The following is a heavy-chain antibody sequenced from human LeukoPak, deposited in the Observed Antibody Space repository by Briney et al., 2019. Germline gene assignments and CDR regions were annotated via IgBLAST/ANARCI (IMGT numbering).Heavy chain of an antibody. J-gene: IGHJ4*02. V-gene: IGHV3-21*01. CDR1: GFPFNSYS. CDR2: ISSSSSYI. Sequence: PGGSLRLSFAASGFPFNSYSMNWVRQAPGKGLEVVLSISSSSSYIYYADSVKGRFTISRDNAKNSLYLQMNSLRAEDTAVYYCARDQVDIVATSSDYWGQGTLVTVSS. D-gene: IGHD5-12*01. CDR3: ARDQVDIVATSSDY.